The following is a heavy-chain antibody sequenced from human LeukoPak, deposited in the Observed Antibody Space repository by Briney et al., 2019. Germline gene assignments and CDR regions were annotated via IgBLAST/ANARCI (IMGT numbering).Heavy chain of an antibody. Sequence: GASVKVSCKASGYTFTGYYMHWVRQAPGQGLEWMGWINPNSGGTHYAQKFQGRVTMTRDTSISTAYMELSRLRSDDTAVYYCARGQKIGNRKRPVDYWGQGTLVTVSS. CDR3: ARGQKIGNRKRPVDY. J-gene: IGHJ4*02. CDR2: INPNSGGT. D-gene: IGHD4-23*01. CDR1: GYTFTGYY. V-gene: IGHV1-2*02.